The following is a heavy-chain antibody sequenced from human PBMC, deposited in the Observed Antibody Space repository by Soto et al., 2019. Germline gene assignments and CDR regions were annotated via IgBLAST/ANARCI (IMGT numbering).Heavy chain of an antibody. J-gene: IGHJ4*02. CDR2: IYYNGNT. D-gene: IGHD3-16*02. V-gene: IGHV4-39*01. CDR1: GGSISSRGDY. Sequence: KTXETLTLSCAVSGGSISSRGDYWVWIRQSPGRGLEWMGNIYYNGNTYYHPSFKTRCTISVDTSKNQLSLTLRSVTAADTAVYYCAKSGGVIVIPDLWGQGTRVTVSS. CDR3: AKSGGVIVIPDL.